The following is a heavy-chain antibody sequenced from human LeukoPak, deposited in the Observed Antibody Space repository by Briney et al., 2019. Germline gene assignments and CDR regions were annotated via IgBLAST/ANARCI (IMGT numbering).Heavy chain of an antibody. V-gene: IGHV4-34*01. Sequence: SETLSLTCAVYGGSFSGYYWSWIRQPPGKGLEWIGEINHSGSTNYNPSLKSRVTISVDTSKNQFSLKPSSVTAADTAVYYCAKERGSSGPLDVWGKGTTVTVSS. J-gene: IGHJ6*04. CDR3: AKERGSSGPLDV. D-gene: IGHD6-19*01. CDR2: INHSGST. CDR1: GGSFSGYY.